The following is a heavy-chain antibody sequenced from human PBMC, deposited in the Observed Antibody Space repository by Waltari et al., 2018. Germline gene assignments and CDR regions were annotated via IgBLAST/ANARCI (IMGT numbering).Heavy chain of an antibody. CDR1: GFTVSSNY. Sequence: EVQLVESGGGLIQPGGSLRLSCAASGFTVSSNYMSWVRQAPGKGLELVSVIYSGGSTYYADSVKGRFTISRDNSKNTLYLQMNSLRAEDTAVYYCARDQLLMVRGALGAFDIWGQGTMVTVSS. V-gene: IGHV3-53*01. D-gene: IGHD3-10*01. J-gene: IGHJ3*02. CDR3: ARDQLLMVRGALGAFDI. CDR2: IYSGGST.